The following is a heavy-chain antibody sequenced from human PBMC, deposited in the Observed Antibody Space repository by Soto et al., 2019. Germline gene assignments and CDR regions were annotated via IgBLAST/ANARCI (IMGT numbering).Heavy chain of an antibody. D-gene: IGHD2-8*01. J-gene: IGHJ2*01. Sequence: PGGSQRLSCAASGFSFSSFDMNWVRQAPGKGLEWIAYVSESGGNIIYADSVKGRFTISRDNAKKSLFLQMNSLRAEDTAVYFCARDGTNVSSWYFDLWGRGTLVIVSS. CDR2: VSESGGNI. CDR1: GFSFSSFD. CDR3: ARDGTNVSSWYFDL. V-gene: IGHV3-48*03.